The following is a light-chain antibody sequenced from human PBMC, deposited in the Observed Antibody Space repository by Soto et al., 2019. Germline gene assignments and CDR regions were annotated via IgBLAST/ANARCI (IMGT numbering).Light chain of an antibody. Sequence: EIVLTQSPGTLSLSPGERATLSCRASQSVSSSYLAWYQQKPGQAPRLLIYGASSRATGIPDRFSGSGSGTDFTLTISRLEPEDLALYSCQQYGSSPPYTFGQGTKLEIK. CDR1: QSVSSSY. CDR2: GAS. J-gene: IGKJ2*01. CDR3: QQYGSSPPYT. V-gene: IGKV3-20*01.